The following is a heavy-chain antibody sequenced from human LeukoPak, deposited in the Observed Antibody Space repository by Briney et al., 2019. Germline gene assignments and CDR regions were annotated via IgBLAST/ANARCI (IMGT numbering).Heavy chain of an antibody. Sequence: PGGSLRLPCAASGFTFSSYGMHWVRQAPGKGLEWVAIIWYDGSNNFYADSVKGRFTIPRDNSKNTLYLQMNSLRAEDTALYYCAREYSSGWFLGYWGQGTLVTVSS. D-gene: IGHD6-19*01. CDR2: IWYDGSNN. V-gene: IGHV3-33*01. CDR3: AREYSSGWFLGY. J-gene: IGHJ4*02. CDR1: GFTFSSYG.